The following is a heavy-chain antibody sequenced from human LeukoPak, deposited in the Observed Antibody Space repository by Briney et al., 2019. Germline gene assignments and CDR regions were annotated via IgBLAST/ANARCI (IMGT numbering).Heavy chain of an antibody. V-gene: IGHV3-23*01. CDR3: AKDLPGRKIFGVVIIPVSHFDY. J-gene: IGHJ4*02. D-gene: IGHD3-3*01. Sequence: PGGSLRLSCAASGFTFSSYAMSWVRQAPGKGLEWVSAISGSGGSTYYADSVKGRFTISRDNSKNTLYLQMNSLRAEDTAVYYCAKDLPGRKIFGVVIIPVSHFDYWGQGTLVTVSS. CDR1: GFTFSSYA. CDR2: ISGSGGST.